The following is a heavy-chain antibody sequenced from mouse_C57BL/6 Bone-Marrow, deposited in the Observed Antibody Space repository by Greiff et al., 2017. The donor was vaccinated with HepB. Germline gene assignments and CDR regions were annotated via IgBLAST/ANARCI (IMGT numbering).Heavy chain of an antibody. CDR2: INYDGSST. V-gene: IGHV5-16*01. J-gene: IGHJ3*01. CDR1: GFTFSDYY. CDR3: ARGYPWFAY. D-gene: IGHD2-12*01. Sequence: EVKLVESEGGLVQPGSSMKLSCTASGFTFSDYYMAWVRQVPEKGLEWVANINYDGSSTYYLDSLKSRFIISRDNAKNILYLQMSSLKSEDTATYYCARGYPWFAYWGQGTLDTVSA.